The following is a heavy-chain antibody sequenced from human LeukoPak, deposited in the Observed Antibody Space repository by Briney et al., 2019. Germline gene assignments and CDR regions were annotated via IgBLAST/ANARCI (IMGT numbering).Heavy chain of an antibody. CDR2: ISGSGGST. V-gene: IGHV3-23*01. J-gene: IGHJ4*02. CDR3: ARDSPPDY. CDR1: GFPFSSYG. Sequence: GGSLRLSCAASGFPFSSYGMSWVRQAPGKGLEWVSAISGSGGSTYYADSVKGRLTISRDNAKKSLYLQMNSLRAEDTAVYHCARDSPPDYWGQGTLVTVSS.